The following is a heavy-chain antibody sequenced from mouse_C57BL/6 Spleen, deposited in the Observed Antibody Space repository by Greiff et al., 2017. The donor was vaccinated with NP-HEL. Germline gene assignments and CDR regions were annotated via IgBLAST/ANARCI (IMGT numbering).Heavy chain of an antibody. V-gene: IGHV2-9-1*01. Sequence: VKLMESGPGLVAPSQSLSITCTVSGFSLTSYAIRWVRQPPGKGLEWLGVIWTGGGTNDYSALKARLSISKDKSKRPVFLKMNSLPTDDTARYYCARNSLLCFDYWGQGTTLTVSS. CDR1: GFSLTSYA. CDR3: ARNSLLCFDY. J-gene: IGHJ2*01. CDR2: IWTGGGT.